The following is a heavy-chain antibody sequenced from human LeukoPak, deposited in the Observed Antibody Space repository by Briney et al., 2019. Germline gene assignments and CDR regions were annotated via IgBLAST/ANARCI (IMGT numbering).Heavy chain of an antibody. CDR3: ARGEFGDYYYFYMDV. CDR1: GFTFSSYE. V-gene: IGHV3-48*03. Sequence: GGSLRLSCAASGFTFSSYEMHWVRQAPGKGLEWVSYISSSGSTIYYGDSVKGRFTISRDDAKNSLFLQMNSLRAEDTATYYCARGEFGDYYYFYMDVWGKGTTVTVSS. D-gene: IGHD2/OR15-2a*01. J-gene: IGHJ6*03. CDR2: ISSSGSTI.